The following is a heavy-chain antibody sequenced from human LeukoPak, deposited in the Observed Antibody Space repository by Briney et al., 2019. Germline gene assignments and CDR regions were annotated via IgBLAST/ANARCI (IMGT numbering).Heavy chain of an antibody. V-gene: IGHV3-21*01. CDR1: GFTFRSYN. Sequence: GGSLRLSCAASGFTFRSYNMNWVRQAPGKGLEWVSSISRGNSYIYYADSLKGRFTISRDDAKSSLYLQMNSLRAEDTAVYYCARVGYYDSSGYYPVPFDNWGQGTLVTVSS. CDR3: ARVGYYDSSGYYPVPFDN. CDR2: ISRGNSYI. D-gene: IGHD3-22*01. J-gene: IGHJ4*02.